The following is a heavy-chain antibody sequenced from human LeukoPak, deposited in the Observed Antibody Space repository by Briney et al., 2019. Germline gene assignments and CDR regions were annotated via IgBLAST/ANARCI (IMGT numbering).Heavy chain of an antibody. Sequence: GASVKVSCKASGYTFTGYYMHWVRQAPGQGLEWMGWINTNTGNPTYAQGFTGRFVFSLDTSVSTAYLQISSLKAEDTAVYYCARDNRPRLVPFDYWGQGTLVTVSS. CDR1: GYTFTGYY. CDR3: ARDNRPRLVPFDY. J-gene: IGHJ4*02. CDR2: INTNTGNP. D-gene: IGHD6-6*01. V-gene: IGHV7-4-1*02.